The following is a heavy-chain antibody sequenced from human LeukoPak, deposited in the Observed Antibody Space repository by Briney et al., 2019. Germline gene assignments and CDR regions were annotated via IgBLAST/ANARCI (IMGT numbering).Heavy chain of an antibody. Sequence: ASVKVSCKTSGDTFTSYYIYWVRQAPGQGLEWMGIINPSAGSTNSAQKFQGRLTMTRDTSTSTICMELSSLRSEDTAVYYCARAAVAGTPVCPFDYWGQGTLVTVSS. CDR2: INPSAGST. J-gene: IGHJ4*02. CDR1: GDTFTSYY. D-gene: IGHD6-19*01. CDR3: ARAAVAGTPVCPFDY. V-gene: IGHV1-46*01.